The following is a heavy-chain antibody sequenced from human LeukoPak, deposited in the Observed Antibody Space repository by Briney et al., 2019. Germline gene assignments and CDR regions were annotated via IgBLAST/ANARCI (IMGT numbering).Heavy chain of an antibody. CDR2: IYYSGST. D-gene: IGHD1-26*01. V-gene: IGHV4-59*01. CDR3: ARVGGTNYYYYGMDV. J-gene: IGHJ6*02. CDR1: GGSISNYY. Sequence: SETLSLTCTVSGGSISNYYWSWIRQPPGKGLGWIGYIYYSGSTNYNPSLKSRVTISVDTSKNQFSLKLSSVTAADTAVYYCARVGGTNYYYYGMDVWGQGATVTVSS.